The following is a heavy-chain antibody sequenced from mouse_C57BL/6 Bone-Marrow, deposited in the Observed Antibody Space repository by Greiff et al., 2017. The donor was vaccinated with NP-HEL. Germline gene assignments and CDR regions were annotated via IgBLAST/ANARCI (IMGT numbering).Heavy chain of an antibody. CDR2: IRNKANGYTT. CDR3: ARYNDYVWYFDV. Sequence: EVKLVESGGGLVQPGGSLSLSCAASGFTFTDYYMSWVRQPPGKALEWLGFIRNKANGYTTEYSASVKGRFTISRDNSQSILYLQMNALRAEDSATYYCARYNDYVWYFDVWGTGTTVTVSS. CDR1: GFTFTDYY. V-gene: IGHV7-3*01. D-gene: IGHD2-4*01. J-gene: IGHJ1*03.